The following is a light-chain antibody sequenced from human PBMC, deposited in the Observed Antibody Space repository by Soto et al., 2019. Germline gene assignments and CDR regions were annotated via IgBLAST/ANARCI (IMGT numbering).Light chain of an antibody. Sequence: DIVMTQSPLSLAVTPGEPASISCRSSQSLLHSNGYDYLDWYLQKPGQSPQLLIYLGSDRASGVPDRFSGRGSGTDVTREISRVEAEDVGIYSCLQGLQKPETFGQGTKREIK. CDR2: LGS. J-gene: IGKJ1*01. V-gene: IGKV2-28*01. CDR3: LQGLQKPET. CDR1: QSLLHSNGYDY.